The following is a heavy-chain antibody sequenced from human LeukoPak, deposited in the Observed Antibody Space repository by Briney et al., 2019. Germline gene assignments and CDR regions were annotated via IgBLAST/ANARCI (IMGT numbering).Heavy chain of an antibody. CDR3: ARSSLWIDY. D-gene: IGHD2-2*01. J-gene: IGHJ4*02. Sequence: GGSLRLSCAASGFTFSNCWMNWVRQAPGKGLEWVANIKLDGSEKYYVDSVKGRFTISRDNAKNSLHLQMNSLRAEDTAVYYCARSSLWIDYWGQGTLVTVSS. CDR1: GFTFSNCW. V-gene: IGHV3-7*03. CDR2: IKLDGSEK.